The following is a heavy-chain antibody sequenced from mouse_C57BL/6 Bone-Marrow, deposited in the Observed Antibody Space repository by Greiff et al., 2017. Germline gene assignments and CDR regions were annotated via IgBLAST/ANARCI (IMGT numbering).Heavy chain of an antibody. CDR1: GYAFTNSL. CDR3: TRAGLYYFDY. J-gene: IGHJ2*01. V-gene: IGHV1-54*01. CDR2: INPGSGGT. Sequence: QVQLQQSGAELVRPGTSVKVSCKASGYAFTNSLIEWVKQRPGQGLEWIGVINPGSGGTNYNEKFKGKATLTADKSSSTAYMQLRSLTSEDSAVCFSTRAGLYYFDYWGQGTTLTVSS.